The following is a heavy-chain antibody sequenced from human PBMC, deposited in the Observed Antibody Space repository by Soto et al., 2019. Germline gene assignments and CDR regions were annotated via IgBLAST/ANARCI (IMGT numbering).Heavy chain of an antibody. V-gene: IGHV2-5*02. CDR2: IYWDDDK. Sequence: QITLKESGPTLVKPTQTLTLTCTFSGFSLSTSGVAVGWIRQPPGKALEWLALIYWDDDKRYRPSLKSRLTITKDTSKNQVVLTMTNMDPVDTGTYYCSPMINYFGSGRHAFDIWGQGTMVTVSS. D-gene: IGHD3-10*01. CDR3: SPMINYFGSGRHAFDI. J-gene: IGHJ3*02. CDR1: GFSLSTSGVA.